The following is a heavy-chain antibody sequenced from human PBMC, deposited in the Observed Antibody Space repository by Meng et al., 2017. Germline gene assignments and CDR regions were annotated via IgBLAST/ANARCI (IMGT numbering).Heavy chain of an antibody. D-gene: IGHD6-13*01. J-gene: IGHJ3*02. CDR1: GYTFTSYY. CDR3: AGAAAGMNAFDI. Sequence: ASVKVSCKASGYTFTSYYMHWVRQAPGQGLEWMGIISPSGGSTSYAQKFQGRVTMTRDTSTSTVYMELSSLRSEDTAVYYCAGAAAGMNAFDIWGQGTMVTVSS. CDR2: ISPSGGST. V-gene: IGHV1-46*01.